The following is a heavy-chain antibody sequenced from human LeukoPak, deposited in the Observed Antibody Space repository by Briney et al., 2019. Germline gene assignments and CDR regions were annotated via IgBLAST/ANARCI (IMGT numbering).Heavy chain of an antibody. CDR1: GFTFSSYA. D-gene: IGHD5-12*01. CDR2: ISYDGSNK. Sequence: PGGSLRLSCAASGFTFSSYAMHWVRQAPGKGLEWVAVISYDGSNKYYADSVKGRFTISRDNSKNTLYLQMNSLRAEDTAVYYCARTAYSGYGGALAYWGQGTLVTVSS. J-gene: IGHJ4*02. CDR3: ARTAYSGYGGALAY. V-gene: IGHV3-30*04.